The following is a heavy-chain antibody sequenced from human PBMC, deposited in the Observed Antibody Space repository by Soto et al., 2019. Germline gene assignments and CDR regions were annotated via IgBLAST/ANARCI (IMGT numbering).Heavy chain of an antibody. CDR1: GFTFSSYG. CDR2: ISYDGSNK. Sequence: GGSLRLSCAASGFTFSSYGMHWVRQAPGKGLEWVAVISYDGSNKYYADSVKGRFTISRDNSKNTLYLQMNSLRAEDTAVYYCAKDQEDIVVVVAEKFGGFFDYWGQGTLVTVSS. J-gene: IGHJ4*02. D-gene: IGHD2-15*01. CDR3: AKDQEDIVVVVAEKFGGFFDY. V-gene: IGHV3-30*18.